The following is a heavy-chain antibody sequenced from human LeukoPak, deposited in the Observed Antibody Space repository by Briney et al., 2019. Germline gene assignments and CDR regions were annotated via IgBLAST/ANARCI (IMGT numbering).Heavy chain of an antibody. CDR1: GFTYSSYA. D-gene: IGHD5-18*01. CDR3: AKDRGYSYGCETHYYCYVMDV. J-gene: IGHJ6*02. V-gene: IGHV3-23*01. CDR2: ISGSGGST. Sequence: PGGSLRLSCAASGFTYSSYAMSWVRQAPGKGLEWGLAISGSGGSTYYAESVKGRFTISRDNSKNTLYLQMNSLRAEDTAVYYCAKDRGYSYGCETHYYCYVMDVWGQGTQVTVSS.